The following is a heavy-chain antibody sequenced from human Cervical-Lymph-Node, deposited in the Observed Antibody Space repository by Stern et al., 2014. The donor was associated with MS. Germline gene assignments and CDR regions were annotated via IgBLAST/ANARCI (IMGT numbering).Heavy chain of an antibody. V-gene: IGHV1-69*01. CDR3: ARGDSEAPIYYFDS. J-gene: IGHJ4*02. D-gene: IGHD2-21*01. CDR1: GGTFSNFA. Sequence: VQLVESGAEVKKPGSSMKVSCKTSGGTFSNFAISWVRQAPGQVLEWLGGITPIFDATNYAQKFQGRVTITADESTRTVYMELSSLRSDDTAMYYCARGDSEAPIYYFDSWGQGTLVTVSS. CDR2: ITPIFDAT.